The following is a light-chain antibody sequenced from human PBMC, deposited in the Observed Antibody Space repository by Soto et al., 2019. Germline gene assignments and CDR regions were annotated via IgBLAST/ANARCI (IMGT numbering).Light chain of an antibody. CDR1: QTLNNY. CDR2: AAS. CDR3: QQSFSPLRT. J-gene: IGKJ4*01. V-gene: IGKV1-39*01. Sequence: DIQMTQSPSSVSASVGDRVTITCRASQTLNNYLTWFQQKPGKAPKVLIYAASTLQSGVPSRFSGSGSGAEFTLTICSLQPEDFATYYCQQSFSPLRTFGGGTKVDIK.